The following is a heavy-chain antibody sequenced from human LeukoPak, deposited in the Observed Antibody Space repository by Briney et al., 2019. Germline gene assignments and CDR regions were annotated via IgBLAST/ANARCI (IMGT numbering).Heavy chain of an antibody. CDR2: IYYSGST. CDR1: GGSVSSGSYY. J-gene: IGHJ4*02. Sequence: SETLSLTCTVSGGSVSSGSYYWSWIRQPPGKGLEWIGYIYYSGSTNYNPSFKSRITISLDTSKNQFSLKLSSVTAADLAVYYCARETAYGDFNFDYWGQGTLVTVSS. V-gene: IGHV4-61*01. CDR3: ARETAYGDFNFDY. D-gene: IGHD4-17*01.